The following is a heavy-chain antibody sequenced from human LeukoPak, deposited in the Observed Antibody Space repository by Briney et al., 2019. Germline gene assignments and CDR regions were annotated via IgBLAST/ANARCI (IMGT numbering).Heavy chain of an antibody. CDR2: IYPGDSDT. Sequence: GESLKISCKGSGYRFDINWIGWVRQMPGKGLEWMGIIYPGDSDTRYSPSFQGQVTISADKSISTAYLQWSSLRASDTAMYYCARRDYGGDPGIWGQGTMVTVSS. CDR3: ARRDYGGDPGI. V-gene: IGHV5-51*01. D-gene: IGHD4-23*01. CDR1: GYRFDINW. J-gene: IGHJ3*02.